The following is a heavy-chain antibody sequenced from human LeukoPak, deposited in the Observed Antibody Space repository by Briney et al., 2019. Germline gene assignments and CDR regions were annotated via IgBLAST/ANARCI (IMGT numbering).Heavy chain of an antibody. D-gene: IGHD1-7*01. Sequence: SETLSLTCAVYGGSFSGYYWSWIRQPPGKGLEWIGEINHSGSTNYNPSLKSRVTISVDTSKNQFSLKLSSVTAADTAVYYCARAGTGTTVFGALDIWGQGTMVTVSS. CDR2: INHSGST. J-gene: IGHJ3*02. V-gene: IGHV4-34*01. CDR3: ARAGTGTTVFGALDI. CDR1: GGSFSGYY.